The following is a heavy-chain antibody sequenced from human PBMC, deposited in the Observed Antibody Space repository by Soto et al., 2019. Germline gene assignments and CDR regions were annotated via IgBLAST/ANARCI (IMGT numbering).Heavy chain of an antibody. CDR2: IYYSGST. Sequence: PSETLSLTCTVSGGSISSGDYYWSWIRQPPGKGLEWIGYIYYSGSTYYNPSLKSRVTTSVDTSKNQFSLKLSAVTATDTAVYYCARHGNTVTTGYYYGMDVWGQGTTVTVSS. CDR3: ARHGNTVTTGYYYGMDV. J-gene: IGHJ6*02. V-gene: IGHV4-30-4*01. CDR1: GGSISSGDYY. D-gene: IGHD4-17*01.